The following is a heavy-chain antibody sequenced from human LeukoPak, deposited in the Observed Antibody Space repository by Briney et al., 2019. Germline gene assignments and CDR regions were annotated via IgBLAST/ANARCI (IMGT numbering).Heavy chain of an antibody. Sequence: PGGSLRLSCAASGFTFSSYEMNWVRQAPGKGLEWVSYISSSGSTIYYADSVKVRLTISRDNAKNSLYLQMNSLRAEDTAVYYSARDNYYGSGSYYYYYYYMDVWGKGTTVTVSS. CDR3: ARDNYYGSGSYYYYYYYMDV. D-gene: IGHD3-10*01. CDR2: ISSSGSTI. V-gene: IGHV3-48*03. CDR1: GFTFSSYE. J-gene: IGHJ6*03.